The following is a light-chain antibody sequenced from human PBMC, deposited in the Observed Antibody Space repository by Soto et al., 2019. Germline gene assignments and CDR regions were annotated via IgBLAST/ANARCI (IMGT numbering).Light chain of an antibody. CDR3: QQYGSSPLFT. V-gene: IGKV3-20*01. CDR2: GAS. Sequence: EIVLTQSPGTLSLSPGERATLSCRASQSVSSSYLAWYQQKPGQAPRLLIYGASSRATGIPDRFSGSGSGTGLTLTIIILEPEDFAVYYCQQYGSSPLFTFGPGTKVDIK. CDR1: QSVSSSY. J-gene: IGKJ3*01.